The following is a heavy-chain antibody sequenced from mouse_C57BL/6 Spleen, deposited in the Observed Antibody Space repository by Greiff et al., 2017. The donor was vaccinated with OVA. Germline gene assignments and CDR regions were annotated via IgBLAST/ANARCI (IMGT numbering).Heavy chain of an antibody. CDR1: GYAFTNYL. CDR3: ARTSYGSTQGFAY. CDR2: INPGSGGT. Sequence: VQVVESGAELVRPGTSVKVSCKASGYAFTNYLIEWVKQRPGQGLEWIGVINPGSGGTNYNEKFKGKATLTADKSSSTAYMQLSSLTSEDSAVYFCARTSYGSTQGFAYWGQGTLVTVSA. V-gene: IGHV1-54*01. J-gene: IGHJ3*01. D-gene: IGHD1-1*01.